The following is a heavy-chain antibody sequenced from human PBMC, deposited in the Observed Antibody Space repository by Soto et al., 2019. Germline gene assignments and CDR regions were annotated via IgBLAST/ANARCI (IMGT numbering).Heavy chain of an antibody. Sequence: GGSLRLSCAASGFTVSSNYMSWVRQAPGKGLEWVSVIYSGGSTYYADSVKGRFPISRDNSKNTLYLQMNSLRAEDMAVYYCARDCSSTSCRDYWGQGTLVTVSS. V-gene: IGHV3-66*01. CDR1: GFTVSSNY. D-gene: IGHD2-2*01. CDR3: ARDCSSTSCRDY. J-gene: IGHJ4*02. CDR2: IYSGGST.